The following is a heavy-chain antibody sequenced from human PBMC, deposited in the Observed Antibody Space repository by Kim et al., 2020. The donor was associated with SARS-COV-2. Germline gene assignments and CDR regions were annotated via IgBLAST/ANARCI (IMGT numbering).Heavy chain of an antibody. D-gene: IGHD2-15*01. Sequence: GESLKISCKGSGYSFTSYWIGWVRQMPGKGLEWMGIIYPGDSDTRYSPSFQGQVTISADKSISTAYLQWSSLKASDTAMYYCARDLGYCSGGSCPYYYYGMDVWGQGTPVTVSS. V-gene: IGHV5-51*01. J-gene: IGHJ6*02. CDR1: GYSFTSYW. CDR3: ARDLGYCSGGSCPYYYYGMDV. CDR2: IYPGDSDT.